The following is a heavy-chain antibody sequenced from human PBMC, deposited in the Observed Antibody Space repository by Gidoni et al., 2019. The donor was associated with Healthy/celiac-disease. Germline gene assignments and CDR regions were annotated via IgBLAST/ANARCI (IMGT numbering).Heavy chain of an antibody. CDR1: GFTFDDYA. CDR3: AKDIDSVTGTTGFDY. V-gene: IGHV3-9*01. D-gene: IGHD1-7*01. CDR2: ISWNSGSI. Sequence: EVQLVESGGGLVQPGRSLRLSCAASGFTFDDYAMHWVRQAPGKGLEWVSGISWNSGSIGYADSVKGRFTISRDNAKNSLYLQMNSLRAEDTALYYCAKDIDSVTGTTGFDYWGQGTLVTVSS. J-gene: IGHJ4*02.